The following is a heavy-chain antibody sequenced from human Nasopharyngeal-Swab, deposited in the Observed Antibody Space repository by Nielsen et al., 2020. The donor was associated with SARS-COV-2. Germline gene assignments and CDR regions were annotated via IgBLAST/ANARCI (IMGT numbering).Heavy chain of an antibody. CDR1: GFTFSNYA. V-gene: IGHV3-74*01. J-gene: IGHJ4*02. CDR2: INGDGSST. Sequence: GESLKISCAASGFTFSNYAMHWVRQAPGKGLVWVSHINGDGSSTTYADSVKGRFTISRDNAKNTLYLQMDNLRAEDTAVYYCTRLTYYYDSSSGGWGQGTLVTVSS. CDR3: TRLTYYYDSSSGG. D-gene: IGHD3-22*01.